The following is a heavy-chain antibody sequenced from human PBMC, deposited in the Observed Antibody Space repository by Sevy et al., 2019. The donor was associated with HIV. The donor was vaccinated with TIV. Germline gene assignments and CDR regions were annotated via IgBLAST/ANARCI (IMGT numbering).Heavy chain of an antibody. Sequence: GGSLRLSCAASGFTFSSYAMHWVRQAPGKGLEWVAVISYDGSNKYYADSAKGRFTISRDNSKNTLYLQMNSLRAEDTAVYYCARDQYGMDVWGQGTTVTVSS. V-gene: IGHV3-30-3*01. CDR3: ARDQYGMDV. CDR1: GFTFSSYA. CDR2: ISYDGSNK. J-gene: IGHJ6*02.